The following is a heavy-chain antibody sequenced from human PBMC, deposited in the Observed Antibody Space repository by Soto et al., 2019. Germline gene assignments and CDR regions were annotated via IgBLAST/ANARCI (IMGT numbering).Heavy chain of an antibody. J-gene: IGHJ5*02. CDR1: GFTFSSYA. V-gene: IGHV3-23*01. CDR3: AKDLGRLGWFDP. D-gene: IGHD2-21*01. CDR2: ISGSGGST. Sequence: PGGSLRLSCAASGFTFSSYAMSWVRQAPGKGLEWVSAISGSGGSTYYADPVKGRFTISRDNSKNTLYLQMNSLRAEDTAVYYCAKDLGRLGWFDPWGQGTLVTVSS.